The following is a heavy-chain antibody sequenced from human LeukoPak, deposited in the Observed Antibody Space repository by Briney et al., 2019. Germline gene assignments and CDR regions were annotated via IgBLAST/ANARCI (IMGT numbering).Heavy chain of an antibody. CDR2: TKNKAENFAT. D-gene: IGHD3-3*01. CDR1: GYIFSDHY. Sequence: PGGSLRLSCAVSGYIFSDHYIDWVGQAPGKGLEWVGHTKNKAENFATEYAASVIGRLTIARDDSTNSVFLQMNSLKTDDTAVYYCTRWRSGVSDWGQGTLVTVSS. CDR3: TRWRSGVSD. J-gene: IGHJ4*02. V-gene: IGHV3-72*01.